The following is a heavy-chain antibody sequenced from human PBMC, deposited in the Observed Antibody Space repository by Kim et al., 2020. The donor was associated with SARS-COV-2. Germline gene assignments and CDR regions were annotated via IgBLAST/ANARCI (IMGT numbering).Heavy chain of an antibody. D-gene: IGHD3-10*01. Sequence: VKGRFTISRDTSKETVYLQISSLRAEDTAVYFCAKSVGEYYYYYGLDVWGQGTTVIVSS. V-gene: IGHV3-23*01. CDR3: AKSVGEYYYYYGLDV. J-gene: IGHJ6*02.